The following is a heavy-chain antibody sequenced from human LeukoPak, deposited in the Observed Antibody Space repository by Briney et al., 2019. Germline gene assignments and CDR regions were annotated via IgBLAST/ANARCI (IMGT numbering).Heavy chain of an antibody. CDR2: IYYSGST. Sequence: SSETLSLTCTVSGGSISSYYWSWIRQPPGKGLEWIGYIYYSGSTNYNPSLKSRVTISVDTSKNQSSLKLSSVTAADTAVYYCARHDLRYYGPFDPWGQGTLVTVSS. D-gene: IGHD3-10*01. V-gene: IGHV4-59*08. CDR1: GGSISSYY. CDR3: ARHDLRYYGPFDP. J-gene: IGHJ5*02.